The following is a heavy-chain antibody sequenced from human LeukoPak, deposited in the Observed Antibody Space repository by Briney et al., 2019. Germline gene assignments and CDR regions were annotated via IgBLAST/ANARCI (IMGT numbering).Heavy chain of an antibody. CDR2: ITPSGGST. J-gene: IGHJ3*02. CDR3: ARVRRTDYGDYVFAFDI. Sequence: GASVKVSCKASGYTFTNYYMHWVRQAPGQGLEWLGLITPSGGSTWYAKKFQGRVTMTRDMSTSTDYMELSSLRSDDTAVYYCARVRRTDYGDYVFAFDIWGQGTMVTVSS. D-gene: IGHD4-17*01. V-gene: IGHV1-46*01. CDR1: GYTFTNYY.